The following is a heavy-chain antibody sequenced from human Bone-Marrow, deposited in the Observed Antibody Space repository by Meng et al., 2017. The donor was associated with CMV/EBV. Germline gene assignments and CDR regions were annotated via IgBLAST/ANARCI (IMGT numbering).Heavy chain of an antibody. D-gene: IGHD4-23*01. CDR1: GFTFSSYA. CDR3: AKVLRARTPNFYYGMDV. J-gene: IGHJ6*02. V-gene: IGHV3-23*01. CDR2: ISGSGSRT. Sequence: GGSLRLSCEASGFTFSSYAMNWVRQAPGKGLEWVSTISGSGSRTYIADSVKGRLTISRDNSKNTLYLEMNSLRAEDTAVYYCAKVLRARTPNFYYGMDVWGQGTTVTASS.